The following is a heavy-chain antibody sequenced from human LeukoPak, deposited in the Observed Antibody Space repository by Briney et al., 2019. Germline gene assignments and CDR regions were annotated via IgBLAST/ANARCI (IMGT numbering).Heavy chain of an antibody. Sequence: GGSLRLSCAASGFTVSSNYMSWVRQAPGKGLEWVSVIYSGGSTYYADSVKGRFTISRDNSKYTLYLRMNSLRAEDTAVYYCSQVVGYPPLVYWGQGTLVTVSS. J-gene: IGHJ4*02. CDR1: GFTVSSNY. CDR2: IYSGGST. D-gene: IGHD2-15*01. CDR3: SQVVGYPPLVY. V-gene: IGHV3-53*01.